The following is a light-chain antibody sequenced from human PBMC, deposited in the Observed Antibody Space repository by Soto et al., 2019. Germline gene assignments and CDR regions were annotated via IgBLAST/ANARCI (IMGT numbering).Light chain of an antibody. CDR2: AAS. Sequence: DIQLTQSPSTLSASVGDRVTITCRASQSVTGWLAWYQQKPGKAPKLLIYAASSLQSGVPSRFSGSGSGAEFSLTISSLQPDDFATYYCQQYYRSCTFGQGTKVEIK. V-gene: IGKV1-5*01. J-gene: IGKJ2*02. CDR3: QQYYRSCT. CDR1: QSVTGW.